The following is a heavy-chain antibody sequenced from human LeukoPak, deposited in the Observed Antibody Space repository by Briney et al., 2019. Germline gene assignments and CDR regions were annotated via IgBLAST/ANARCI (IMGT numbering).Heavy chain of an antibody. CDR1: GFTFSSFP. V-gene: IGHV3-30*04. CDR2: ISYDGSSK. D-gene: IGHD3-9*01. CDR3: ARDRTEVRYFRAFDY. J-gene: IGHJ4*02. Sequence: GRSLRLSCAASGFTFSSFPMHWVRQAPGKGLEWVAVISYDGSSKYYTDSVKGRFTISRDNSKNTLYLQMNSLRAEDTAVYYCARDRTEVRYFRAFDYWGQGALVTVSS.